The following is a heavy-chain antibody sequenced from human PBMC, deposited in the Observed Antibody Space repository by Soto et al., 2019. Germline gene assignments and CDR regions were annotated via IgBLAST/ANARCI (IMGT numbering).Heavy chain of an antibody. CDR3: VRGKEAGIWFDP. CDR1: GNLFIHQS. Sequence: QVQLVQSEAEVKKPGASVKVSCKASGNLFIHQSIHWVRQAPGQRLEWMGWINADNGYTKYSEKFQGRVTITWDTSATTAYMDLSRLNSEDTAMYYCVRGKEAGIWFDPWGQGTLVSVSS. J-gene: IGHJ5*02. V-gene: IGHV1-3*01. D-gene: IGHD1-26*01. CDR2: INADNGYT.